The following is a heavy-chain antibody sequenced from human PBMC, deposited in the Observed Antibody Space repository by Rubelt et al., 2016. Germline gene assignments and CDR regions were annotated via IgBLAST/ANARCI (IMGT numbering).Heavy chain of an antibody. CDR3: ARSKDTAMVTDADWYFDL. CDR1: GYTFTSYG. CDR2: ISAYNDDT. J-gene: IGHJ2*01. D-gene: IGHD5-18*01. V-gene: IGHV1-18*01. Sequence: QLQLVQSGAEVKKPGASVKVSCKASGYTFTSYGISWVRQAPGQGLEWMGWISAYNDDTKYSQKFQGRVTITRDTSAGTAYMELGSLRSEDTAVYYCARSKDTAMVTDADWYFDLWGRGTLVTVSS.